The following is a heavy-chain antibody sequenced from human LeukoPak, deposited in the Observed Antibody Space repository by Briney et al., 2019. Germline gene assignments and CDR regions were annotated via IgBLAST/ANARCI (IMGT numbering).Heavy chain of an antibody. D-gene: IGHD3-22*01. CDR2: ISHTGTI. CDR1: GGSFSGHS. Sequence: SETLSLTCAVYGGSFSGHSWSWIRQAPGKGLEWIGEISHTGTINYNPSLKSRVTISADTSKNQFSLRLSSVTAADTAVYYCARHVHVSMIVVILSDYFDYWGRGTLVTVSS. CDR3: ARHVHVSMIVVILSDYFDY. J-gene: IGHJ4*02. V-gene: IGHV4-34*01.